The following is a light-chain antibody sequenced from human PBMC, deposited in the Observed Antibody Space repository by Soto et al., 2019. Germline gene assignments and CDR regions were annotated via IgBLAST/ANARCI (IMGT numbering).Light chain of an antibody. CDR2: DIF. Sequence: EIVMTQTPATLSVSPGERATLSCRASQSVGSDLAWYQQKPGQAPRLVIYDIFTRATGIPDRFSGSGSGTDFTLTISRLEPEDFAVYYCQQYGSSGTFGQGTMVDI. CDR3: QQYGSSGT. CDR1: QSVGSD. V-gene: IGKV3-20*01. J-gene: IGKJ1*01.